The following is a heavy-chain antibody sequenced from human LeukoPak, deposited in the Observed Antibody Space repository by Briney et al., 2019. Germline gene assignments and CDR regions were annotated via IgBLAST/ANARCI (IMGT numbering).Heavy chain of an antibody. CDR3: AKDLLDYYDSSGYANWFDP. CDR2: ISGSGGST. J-gene: IGHJ5*02. V-gene: IGHV3-23*01. D-gene: IGHD3-22*01. Sequence: GGSLRLSCAASGLTFSSYAMSWVRQAPGKGLEWVSAISGSGGSTYYADSVKGRFTISRDNSKNTLYLQMNSLRAEDTAVYYCAKDLLDYYDSSGYANWFDPWGQGTLVTVSS. CDR1: GLTFSSYA.